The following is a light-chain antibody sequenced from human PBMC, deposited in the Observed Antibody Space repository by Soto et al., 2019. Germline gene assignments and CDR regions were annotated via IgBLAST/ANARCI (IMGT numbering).Light chain of an antibody. V-gene: IGLV1-40*01. CDR2: GNS. Sequence: QSVLAQPPSVSGAPGQRVTISCTGSSSNIGAGYDVHWYQQLPGTAPKLLISGNSNRPSGVPDRFSGSKSGTSASLAITGLQAEDEADYYCQSYESSLSGSYVFGTGTSSPS. CDR3: QSYESSLSGSYV. J-gene: IGLJ1*01. CDR1: SSNIGAGYD.